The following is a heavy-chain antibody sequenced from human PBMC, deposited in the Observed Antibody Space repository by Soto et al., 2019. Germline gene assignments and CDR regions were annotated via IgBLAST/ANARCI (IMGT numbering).Heavy chain of an antibody. D-gene: IGHD1-26*01. CDR2: ISANNGNT. J-gene: IGHJ4*02. V-gene: IGHV1-18*01. Sequence: QVQLVQSGAEVKKPGASVKVSCKASGYTFTNYGISWVRQAPGQGLEWMGWISANNGNTNYEQKLQGRVTMTTDTSTSTAYQELRSLRSDDTAVYYCARDRGSYALDYWGQGTLVTVSS. CDR1: GYTFTNYG. CDR3: ARDRGSYALDY.